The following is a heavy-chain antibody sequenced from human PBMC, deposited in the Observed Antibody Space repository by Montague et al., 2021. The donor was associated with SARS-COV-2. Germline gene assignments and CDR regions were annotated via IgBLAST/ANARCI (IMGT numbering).Heavy chain of an antibody. Sequence: SETLSLTCAVSGGPITSYYWNWIRQPPGKGLEYIGYIYHSGSTTYNPSLKSRVSISVDTSKNQFSLKLRSVTAADTAVYYCARGLENYGSGSDHFDPWGQGILVTVSS. V-gene: IGHV4-59*01. CDR2: IYHSGST. CDR3: ARGLENYGSGSDHFDP. J-gene: IGHJ5*02. CDR1: GGPITSYY. D-gene: IGHD3-10*01.